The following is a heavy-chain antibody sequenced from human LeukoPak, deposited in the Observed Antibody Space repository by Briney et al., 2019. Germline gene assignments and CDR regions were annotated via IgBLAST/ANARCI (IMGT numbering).Heavy chain of an antibody. CDR1: GFTFSSYS. V-gene: IGHV3-21*01. D-gene: IGHD1-7*01. CDR3: ASDITGTKAY. J-gene: IGHJ4*02. Sequence: GGSLRLSCAASGFTFSSYSMNWVRQAPGKGLEWVSSISSSSSYIYYADSVKGRFTISRDNAKNSLYLQMNSLRAEDTAVYYCASDITGTKAYWGQGTLVTVSS. CDR2: ISSSSSYI.